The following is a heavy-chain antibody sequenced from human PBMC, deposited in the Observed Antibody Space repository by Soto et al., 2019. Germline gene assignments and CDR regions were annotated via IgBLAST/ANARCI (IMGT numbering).Heavy chain of an antibody. J-gene: IGHJ5*02. Sequence: LRLSCAASGFTFSSYAMSWVRQAPGKGLEWVSAISGSGGSTYYAYSVKGRFTISRDNSKNTLYLQMNSLRAEDTAVYYCAKDYDLGRGWFDPWGQGTLVTVSS. CDR3: AKDYDLGRGWFDP. CDR2: ISGSGGST. V-gene: IGHV3-23*01. CDR1: GFTFSSYA. D-gene: IGHD3-3*01.